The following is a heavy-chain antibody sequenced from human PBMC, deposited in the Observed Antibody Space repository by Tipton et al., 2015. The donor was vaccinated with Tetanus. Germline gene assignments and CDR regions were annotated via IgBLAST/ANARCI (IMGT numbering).Heavy chain of an antibody. CDR2: IYYNGNT. Sequence: LRLSCTVSGGSLSSGTYYWDWIRQPPGKGLEWIGNIYYNGNTLQNPSLKSRVTLSLDKSKNQFSLKLRSVTAADTAVYYRARSADNWFDPWGQGTLVTASS. J-gene: IGHJ5*02. CDR3: ARSADNWFDP. CDR1: GGSLSSGTYY. V-gene: IGHV4-39*01.